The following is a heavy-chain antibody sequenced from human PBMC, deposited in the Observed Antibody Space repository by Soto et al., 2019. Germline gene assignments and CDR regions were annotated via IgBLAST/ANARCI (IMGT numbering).Heavy chain of an antibody. J-gene: IGHJ3*02. CDR3: ASVGLPRVGFDI. D-gene: IGHD4-17*01. Sequence: SETLSLICAVCGGSISSSNCWRWVRHPPGKGLEWMGEIYHSGSTNYNPSLKSRVTISVDKSKNHFSLRLSSVTAADTAVYYCASVGLPRVGFDIWGQGTMVPVSS. CDR1: GGSISSSNC. CDR2: IYHSGST. V-gene: IGHV4-4*02.